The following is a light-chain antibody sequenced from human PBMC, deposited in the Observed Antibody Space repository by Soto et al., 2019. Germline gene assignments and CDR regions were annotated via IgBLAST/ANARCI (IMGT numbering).Light chain of an antibody. CDR1: QSVNLN. CDR3: QQYGSSIT. CDR2: GAS. V-gene: IGKV3-20*01. J-gene: IGKJ4*01. Sequence: EIMMTQSPATLSVSAGEGATLSCTASQSVNLNLAWYQQKPGQPPRLLLYGASSRATGIPDRFSGSGSWADFPLTSSRLAAEDFAEYYCQQYGSSITFGGGTKVEIK.